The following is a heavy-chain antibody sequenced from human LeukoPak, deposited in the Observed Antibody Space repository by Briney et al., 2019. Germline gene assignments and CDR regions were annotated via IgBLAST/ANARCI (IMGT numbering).Heavy chain of an antibody. CDR2: INGSGGST. CDR1: GFTFSSYA. CDR3: AKDPTVVVVAAGYFDY. J-gene: IGHJ4*02. D-gene: IGHD2-15*01. Sequence: GSLSLTCAASGFTFSSYAMSWVRQAPGKGLEWVSAINGSGGSTYYADPVKGRFTIYRANSKNTLYLEMNGLRAEDRAVYYCAKDPTVVVVAAGYFDYWGQGTLVTVSS. V-gene: IGHV3-23*01.